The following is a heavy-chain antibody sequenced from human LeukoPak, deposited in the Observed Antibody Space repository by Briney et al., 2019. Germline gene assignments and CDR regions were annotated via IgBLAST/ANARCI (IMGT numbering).Heavy chain of an antibody. D-gene: IGHD6-19*01. CDR1: GYTFTNNY. Sequence: VASVKVSCKASGYTFTNNYMHWVRQAPGQGLEWMGWINPRSGGTNYAQQFQDRVTMTRDTSISSTYMELSRLKSDDTAVYYCVRDLGISGWYAPPLGYFDSWGQGTLVTVSS. V-gene: IGHV1-2*02. J-gene: IGHJ4*02. CDR3: VRDLGISGWYAPPLGYFDS. CDR2: INPRSGGT.